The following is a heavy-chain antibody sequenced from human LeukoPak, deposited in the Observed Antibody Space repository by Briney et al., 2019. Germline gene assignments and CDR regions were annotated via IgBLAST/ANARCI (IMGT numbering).Heavy chain of an antibody. J-gene: IGHJ4*02. CDR3: ARDRTIFGVVTVGY. V-gene: IGHV1-8*01. Sequence: GASVKVSCKASGYTFTSYDINWVRQATGQGLEWMGWMNPNSGNTGYAQKFQGRVTMTRNTSISTAYMELRSLRSDDTAVYYCARDRTIFGVVTVGYWGQGTLVTVSS. CDR2: MNPNSGNT. CDR1: GYTFTSYD. D-gene: IGHD3-3*01.